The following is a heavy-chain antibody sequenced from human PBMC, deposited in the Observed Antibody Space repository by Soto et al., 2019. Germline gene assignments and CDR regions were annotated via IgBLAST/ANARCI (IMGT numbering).Heavy chain of an antibody. CDR3: ARDKMRGTYGMDV. Sequence: VASVKVSCKTSGYIFNDYYMHWVRQAPGQGLEWMGWINPSSGGTYYAQKFQGRVTMTRDTSITTAYMELSSLNSDDTAMYYCARDKMRGTYGMDVWGQGTTVTVSS. V-gene: IGHV1-2*02. J-gene: IGHJ6*02. CDR2: INPSSGGT. CDR1: GYIFNDYY.